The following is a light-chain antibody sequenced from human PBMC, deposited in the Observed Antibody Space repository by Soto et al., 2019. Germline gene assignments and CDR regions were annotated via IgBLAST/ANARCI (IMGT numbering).Light chain of an antibody. CDR3: QHTYNTPWT. V-gene: IGKV1-39*01. J-gene: IGKJ1*01. Sequence: DIQMTQSPSSLSASVGDRVTITCRASQNIDTYLNWYQQKPGKTPKLLIYGASSLQTGVPSRFSGSGSGTDFTLTIRSLQPEDFTTYYCQHTYNTPWTFGQGTKVEIK. CDR1: QNIDTY. CDR2: GAS.